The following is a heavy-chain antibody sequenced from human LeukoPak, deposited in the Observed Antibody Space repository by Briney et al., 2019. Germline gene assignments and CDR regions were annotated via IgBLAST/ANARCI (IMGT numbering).Heavy chain of an antibody. J-gene: IGHJ4*02. D-gene: IGHD1-14*01. V-gene: IGHV3-21*01. CDR1: VFSFSTYY. Sequence: KPGGSLRLSCAASVFSFSTYYVNCVRQSPGKGLEGVSCISSSSSYIYYAHSVRGLFSISRDNANNSLYLQMNRLRAEATAVSYCARDNHGSFDYWGQGSLVTVSS. CDR3: ARDNHGSFDY. CDR2: ISSSSSYI.